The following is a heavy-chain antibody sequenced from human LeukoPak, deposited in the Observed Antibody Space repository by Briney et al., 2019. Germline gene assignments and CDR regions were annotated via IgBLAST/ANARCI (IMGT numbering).Heavy chain of an antibody. CDR1: GFTFSNAW. J-gene: IGHJ4*02. V-gene: IGHV3-15*01. D-gene: IGHD5-12*01. CDR3: NLRATRALEY. CDR2: IKSKTDGGTT. Sequence: GGSLRLSCAASGFTFSNAWMSWVRQAPGKGLEWVGRIKSKTDGGTTDYAAPVKGRFTISRDDSKNTLYLQMNSPKTEDTAVYYCNLRATRALEYWGQGTLVTVSS.